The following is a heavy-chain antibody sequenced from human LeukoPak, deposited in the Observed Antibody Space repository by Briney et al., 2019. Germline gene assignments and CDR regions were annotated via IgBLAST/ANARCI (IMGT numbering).Heavy chain of an antibody. CDR3: ARAGWYELPRYAFDI. V-gene: IGHV1-18*01. CDR2: ISAYSDYT. J-gene: IGHJ3*02. CDR1: GYTFTSYG. D-gene: IGHD6-19*01. Sequence: ASVKVSFKATGYTFTSYGISWVRQAPGQGLEWMGWISAYSDYTNYAQKLQGRVTITTDTSTSTAYMELRSLRSDDTAVYYCARAGWYELPRYAFDIWGQGTMVTVSS.